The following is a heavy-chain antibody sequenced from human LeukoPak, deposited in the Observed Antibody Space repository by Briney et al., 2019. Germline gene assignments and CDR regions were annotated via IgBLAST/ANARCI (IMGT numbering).Heavy chain of an antibody. J-gene: IGHJ4*02. CDR1: GYTFTSYG. CDR3: ARRQLVPGRSDY. CDR2: ISAYNGNT. D-gene: IGHD6-6*01. Sequence: GASVKVSCTASGYTFTSYGISWVRQAPGHGREWMGWISAYNGNTNYAQKLQGRVTMTTDTSTSTAYMELRSLRSDDTAVYYCARRQLVPGRSDYWGQGTLVTVSS. V-gene: IGHV1-18*01.